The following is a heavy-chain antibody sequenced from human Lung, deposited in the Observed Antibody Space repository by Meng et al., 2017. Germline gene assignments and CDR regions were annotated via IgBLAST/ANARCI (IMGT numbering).Heavy chain of an antibody. CDR1: GGSFSDYD. CDR3: ARGPTTMAHDFDY. D-gene: IGHD4-11*01. V-gene: IGHV4-34*01. Sequence: RRWGAGLLNPSETLSLPCVVSGGSFSDYDWGWIRQPPGKGLEWIGEINHSGSTNYNPSLESRATISVDTSQNNLSLKLSSVTAADSAVYYCARGPTTMAHDFDYWGQGTLVTVSS. CDR2: INHSGST. J-gene: IGHJ4*02.